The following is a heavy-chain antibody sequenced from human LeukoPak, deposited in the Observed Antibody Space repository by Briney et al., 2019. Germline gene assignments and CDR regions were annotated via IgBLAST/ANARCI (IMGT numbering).Heavy chain of an antibody. Sequence: GGSLRLSCAASGFIFDNYGMSWVRQAPGKGLEWVSGINWNGAGTGYADSVKGRFTISRDKAKNSLYLQMNSLRAEDTALYYCARVTVYYDSSGYFDYWGQGTLVTASS. CDR3: ARVTVYYDSSGYFDY. V-gene: IGHV3-20*04. CDR2: INWNGAGT. J-gene: IGHJ4*02. CDR1: GFIFDNYG. D-gene: IGHD3-22*01.